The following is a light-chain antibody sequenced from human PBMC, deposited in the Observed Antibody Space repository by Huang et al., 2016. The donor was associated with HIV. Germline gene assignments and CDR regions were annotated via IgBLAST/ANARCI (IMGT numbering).Light chain of an antibody. Sequence: EIVTTQSPATLSVSPGERVTLSCTASETVDSQLAWYQQKPGQAPRLLLYGASTRATNVPPRFSGSGSGTRFTLTISSLQSEDFAIYYCQQYYSWPPFTFGQGTKLEIK. CDR2: GAS. CDR3: QQYYSWPPFT. V-gene: IGKV3-15*01. CDR1: ETVDSQ. J-gene: IGKJ2*01.